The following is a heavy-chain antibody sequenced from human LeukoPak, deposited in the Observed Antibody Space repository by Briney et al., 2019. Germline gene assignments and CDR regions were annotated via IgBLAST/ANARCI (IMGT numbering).Heavy chain of an antibody. V-gene: IGHV3-30-3*01. J-gene: IGHJ3*02. CDR3: ARGRQRWLQSDAFDI. D-gene: IGHD5-24*01. Sequence: SLRLSCAASGFTFSTYVIHWVRQAPGKGLEWVAVISNDGSDKYYADSVKGRFTISRDNSKNTVYLQTNSLRVEATALYYCARGRQRWLQSDAFDIWGLGTTVTVSS. CDR1: GFTFSTYV. CDR2: ISNDGSDK.